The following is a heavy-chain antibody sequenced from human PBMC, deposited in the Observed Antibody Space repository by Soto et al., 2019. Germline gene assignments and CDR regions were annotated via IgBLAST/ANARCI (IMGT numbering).Heavy chain of an antibody. Sequence: QVQLAESGGGVVQPGRSLRLPCATSGFVSNDYDIHWVRQAPGKGLAWLASISYDGSNKYYADSVKGRFTISRDNSKNTLSLQINSLGAEDTAVYYCSRGIKGGLDAWGPGTLVTVSS. CDR3: SRGIKGGLDA. J-gene: IGHJ5*02. D-gene: IGHD2-21*01. CDR2: ISYDGSNK. V-gene: IGHV3-30*03. CDR1: GFVSNDYD.